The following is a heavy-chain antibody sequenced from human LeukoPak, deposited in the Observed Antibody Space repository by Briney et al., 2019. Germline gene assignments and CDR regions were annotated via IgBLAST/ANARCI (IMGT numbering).Heavy chain of an antibody. J-gene: IGHJ4*02. V-gene: IGHV3-23*01. CDR2: ISGSGGST. CDR3: ANYMITFGGVIVGRRLFDY. D-gene: IGHD3-16*02. CDR1: GFTFSSYA. Sequence: GGSLRLSCAASGFTFSSYAMSWVRQAPGKGLEWVSAISGSGGSTYYADSVKGRFTISRDNSKNTLYLHMNSLRAEDTAVYYCANYMITFGGVIVGRRLFDYWGQGTLVTVSS.